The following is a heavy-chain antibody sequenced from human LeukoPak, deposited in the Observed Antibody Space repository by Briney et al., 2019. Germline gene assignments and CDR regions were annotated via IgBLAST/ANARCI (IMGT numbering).Heavy chain of an antibody. D-gene: IGHD1-14*01. CDR2: ISGSGGSV. CDR3: AKRSGATGTYYYGMDI. J-gene: IGHJ6*02. Sequence: PGGSPRLSCAASGFTFSNYAMNWVRQAPGKGLEWVSGISGSGGSVYYADSVKGRFSISRDNSKNTLFLQMNRLGAADTAVYYCAKRSGATGTYYYGMDIWGQGTTVTVSS. CDR1: GFTFSNYA. V-gene: IGHV3-23*01.